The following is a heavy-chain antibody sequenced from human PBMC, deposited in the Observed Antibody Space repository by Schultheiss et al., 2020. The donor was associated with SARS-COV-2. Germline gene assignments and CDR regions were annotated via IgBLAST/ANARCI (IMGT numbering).Heavy chain of an antibody. V-gene: IGHV4-34*01. CDR1: GGSFSGYY. CDR2: IYHSGST. Sequence: SQTLSLTCAVYGGSFSGYYWSWIRQPPGKGLEWIGSIYHSGSTYYNPSLKSRVTISVDTSKNQFSLKLSSVTAADTAVYYCARLDYYDSSGYYYYFDYWGQGTLVTVSS. CDR3: ARLDYYDSSGYYYYFDY. D-gene: IGHD3-22*01. J-gene: IGHJ4*02.